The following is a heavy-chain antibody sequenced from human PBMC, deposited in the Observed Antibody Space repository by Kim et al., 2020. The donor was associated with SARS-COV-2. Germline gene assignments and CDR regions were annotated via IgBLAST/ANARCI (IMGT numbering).Heavy chain of an antibody. CDR3: ARHSSSWSPFFDY. V-gene: IGHV4-59*08. D-gene: IGHD6-13*01. Sequence: YNPSLKSRVTISVDTSKNQFSLKLSSVTAADTAVYYCARHSSSWSPFFDYWGQGTLVTVSS. J-gene: IGHJ4*02.